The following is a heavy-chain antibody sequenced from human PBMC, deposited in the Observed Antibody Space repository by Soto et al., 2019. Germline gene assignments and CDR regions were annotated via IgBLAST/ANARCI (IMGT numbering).Heavy chain of an antibody. D-gene: IGHD2-21*01. CDR3: GRVVEGATRHTDFDS. CDR1: GVSIHNSHSF. J-gene: IGHJ5*01. Sequence: SETLSLICAVSGVSIHNSHSFWGWIRQPPGKGLEFIANVYYSGGAHYNPSFKSRVTISVDTATNQVSLRMSSVTAADTAVYFCGRVVEGATRHTDFDSWGQGTLVTVS. V-gene: IGHV4-39*01. CDR2: VYYSGGA.